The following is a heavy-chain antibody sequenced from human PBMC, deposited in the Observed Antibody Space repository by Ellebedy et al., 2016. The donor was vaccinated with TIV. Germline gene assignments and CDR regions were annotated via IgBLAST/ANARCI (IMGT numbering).Heavy chain of an antibody. D-gene: IGHD5-12*01. CDR3: ARRERGYTRGAFDI. J-gene: IGHJ3*02. CDR1: GFIFDDYG. V-gene: IGHV3-20*04. Sequence: PGGSLRLSCAASGFIFDDYGMSWVRQAPGKGLEWVSTINGNGGITGYAASVQGRFTISRDNAKNSLYLQMNSLRVEDTAFYYCARRERGYTRGAFDIWGQGTMVSVSS. CDR2: INGNGGIT.